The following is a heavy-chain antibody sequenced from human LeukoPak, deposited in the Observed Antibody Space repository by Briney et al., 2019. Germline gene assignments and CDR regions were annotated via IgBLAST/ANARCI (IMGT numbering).Heavy chain of an antibody. J-gene: IGHJ3*02. D-gene: IGHD2-21*01. V-gene: IGHV3-21*01. CDR1: GFTFSSYS. Sequence: GGSLRLSCAASGFTFSSYSMNWVRQAPGKGLEWVSSISSSSSYIYYADSVKGRFTISRDNAKNSLYLQMNSLRAEDTAVYYCARGMWPDAFDIWGQGTMVTVSS. CDR3: ARGMWPDAFDI. CDR2: ISSSSSYI.